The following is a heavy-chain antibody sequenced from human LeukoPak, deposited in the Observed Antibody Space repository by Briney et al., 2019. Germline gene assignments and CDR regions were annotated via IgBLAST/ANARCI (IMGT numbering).Heavy chain of an antibody. CDR1: GFTFSSYG. V-gene: IGHV3-30*18. J-gene: IGHJ6*02. CDR2: ISYGGSNK. Sequence: PGRSLRLSCAASGFTFSSYGMHWVRQAPGKGLEWVAVISYGGSNKYYADSVKGRFTISRDNSKNTLYLQMNSLRAEDTAVYYCANGGSGSYYYYYGMDVWGQGTTVTVSS. D-gene: IGHD3-10*01. CDR3: ANGGSGSYYYYYGMDV.